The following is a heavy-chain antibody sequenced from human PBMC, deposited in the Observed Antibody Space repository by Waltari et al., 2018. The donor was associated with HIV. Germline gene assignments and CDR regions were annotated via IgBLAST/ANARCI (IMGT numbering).Heavy chain of an antibody. Sequence: QVQLVQSGAEVKKPGASVKVSCKASGYTFTSYDIHWVRQATGQGLEWMGWMNPNSGNTGYAQKFQGRVTMTRNTSISTAYMELSSLRSEDTAVYYCARGSRYCSGGSCRLFDYWGQGTLVTVSS. CDR2: MNPNSGNT. J-gene: IGHJ4*02. CDR3: ARGSRYCSGGSCRLFDY. CDR1: GYTFTSYD. D-gene: IGHD2-15*01. V-gene: IGHV1-8*01.